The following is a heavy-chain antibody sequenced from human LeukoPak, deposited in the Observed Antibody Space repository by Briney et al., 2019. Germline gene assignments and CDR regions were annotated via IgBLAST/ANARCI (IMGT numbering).Heavy chain of an antibody. CDR3: VRDKIDIVVVPAANGYYYYYGMDV. CDR1: GGSFSGYY. Sequence: SETLSLTCAVYGGSFSGYYWSWIRQPPGKGLEWIGEINHSRSTNYNPSLKSRVTISVDTSKNQFSLKLSSVTAADTAVYYCVRDKIDIVVVPAANGYYYYYGMDVWGQGTTVTVSS. V-gene: IGHV4-34*01. CDR2: INHSRST. D-gene: IGHD2-2*01. J-gene: IGHJ6*02.